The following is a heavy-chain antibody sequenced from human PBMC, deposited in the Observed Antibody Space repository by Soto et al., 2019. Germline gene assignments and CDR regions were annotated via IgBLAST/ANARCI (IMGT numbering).Heavy chain of an antibody. CDR2: ITASGGTR. V-gene: IGHV3-23*01. CDR1: GFTFSNFS. Sequence: PGGSLRLSCAASGFTFSNFSMGWVRQAPGKGLEWVSGITASGGTRYHADSLKGRFTISRDNSKNMLFLQMNNLSAEDTAIYFCAKGFAVAGFYFDSWGQGPLVTVSS. CDR3: AKGFAVAGFYFDS. J-gene: IGHJ4*02. D-gene: IGHD6-19*01.